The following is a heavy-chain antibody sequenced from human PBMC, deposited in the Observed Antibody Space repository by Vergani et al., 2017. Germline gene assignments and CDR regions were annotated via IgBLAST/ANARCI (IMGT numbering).Heavy chain of an antibody. CDR1: GFTFSSYA. V-gene: IGHV3-23*01. D-gene: IGHD6-19*01. CDR2: ISGSGGST. J-gene: IGHJ5*02. Sequence: EVQLLESGGGLVQPGGSLRLSCAASGFTFSSYAMSWVRQAPGKGLEWVSAISGSGGSTYYADSVKGRFTISRDNSKNTLYLQMTSLRAEDTAVYYCAKDERQWLARGWFDPWGQGTLVTVSS. CDR3: AKDERQWLARGWFDP.